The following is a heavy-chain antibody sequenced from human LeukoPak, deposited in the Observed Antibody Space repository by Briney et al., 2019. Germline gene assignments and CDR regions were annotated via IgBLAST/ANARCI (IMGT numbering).Heavy chain of an antibody. CDR2: ISYDGGNI. V-gene: IGHV3-30*18. CDR1: GFIFSSYG. CDR3: AKDYYGDYVSACWDY. Sequence: PGGSLRLSCAASGFIFSSYGMHWVRQAPGKGLEWVAVISYDGGNISYTDSVKGRFTISRDNSKNTLYLQMNSLRAEDTAVYYCAKDYYGDYVSACWDYWGQGTLVTVSS. D-gene: IGHD4-17*01. J-gene: IGHJ4*02.